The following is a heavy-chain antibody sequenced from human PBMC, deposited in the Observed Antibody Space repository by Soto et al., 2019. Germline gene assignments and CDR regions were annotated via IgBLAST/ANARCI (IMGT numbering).Heavy chain of an antibody. CDR1: GYTLTELS. D-gene: IGHD3-22*01. CDR2: FDPEDGET. CDR3: AREFAYYYDSSGSL. V-gene: IGHV1-24*01. Sequence: GASVKVSCKVSGYTLTELSMHWVRQAPGKGLEWMGGFDPEDGETIYAQKFQGRVTMTRDTSISTAYMELSRLRSDDTAVYYCAREFAYYYDSSGSLWGQGTLVTVSS. J-gene: IGHJ4*02.